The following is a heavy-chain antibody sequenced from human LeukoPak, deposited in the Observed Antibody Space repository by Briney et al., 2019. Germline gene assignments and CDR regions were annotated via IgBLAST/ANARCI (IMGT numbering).Heavy chain of an antibody. Sequence: GGSLRLSCAASGFTFSTYEMNWVRQAPGKGLEWVSYISGSGSPIYYAHSVKGRFTISRDNAKNSLYLQMTSLRAEDTRVYDGASGGRSAWYYWGQGTLVTVSS. D-gene: IGHD6-19*01. J-gene: IGHJ4*02. CDR3: ASGGRSAWYY. CDR2: ISGSGSPI. CDR1: GFTFSTYE. V-gene: IGHV3-48*03.